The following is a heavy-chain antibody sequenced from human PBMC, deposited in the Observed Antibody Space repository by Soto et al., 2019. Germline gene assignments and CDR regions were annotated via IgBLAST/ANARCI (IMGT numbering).Heavy chain of an antibody. CDR3: AKRAWGYFYFDY. D-gene: IGHD1-26*01. CDR1: GFTFSSYA. CDR2: ISGSGDST. Sequence: GGSLRLSCAASGFTFSSYAMSWVRQAPGKGLEWVSVISGSGDSTFYADSVKGRFTISRDNSKNTLYLQMNSLRAEDTAVYYCAKRAWGYFYFDYWGQGTLVTVSS. V-gene: IGHV3-23*01. J-gene: IGHJ4*02.